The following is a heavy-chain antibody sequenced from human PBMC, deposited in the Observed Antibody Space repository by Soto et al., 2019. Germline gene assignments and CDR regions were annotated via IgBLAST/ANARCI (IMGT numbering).Heavy chain of an antibody. Sequence: SGPTLVNPTQTLTLTCTVSGFSLSNARMGVSWIRQPPGKALEWLAHIFSNDEKSYSTSLKSRLTISKDTSKSQVVLTMTNMDPVDTATYYCARSQGSNYYYYGMDVWGQGTTVTVSS. CDR3: ARSQGSNYYYYGMDV. CDR1: GFSLSNARMG. CDR2: IFSNDEK. V-gene: IGHV2-26*01. J-gene: IGHJ6*02.